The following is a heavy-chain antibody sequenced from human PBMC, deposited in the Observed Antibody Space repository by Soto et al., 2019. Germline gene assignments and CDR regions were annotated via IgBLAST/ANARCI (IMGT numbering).Heavy chain of an antibody. D-gene: IGHD6-13*01. Sequence: GGSLIVSCSAAGFTFSSYAIHLVRPATGKGLEYVSAISSNGASTYYIDSVKGRFTISRDNSKNTLYLHFSSLRAEDTAVYYCVKDEAALGFGPWGQGTLVTVSS. CDR2: ISSNGAST. CDR3: VKDEAALGFGP. V-gene: IGHV3-64D*06. CDR1: GFTFSSYA. J-gene: IGHJ5*02.